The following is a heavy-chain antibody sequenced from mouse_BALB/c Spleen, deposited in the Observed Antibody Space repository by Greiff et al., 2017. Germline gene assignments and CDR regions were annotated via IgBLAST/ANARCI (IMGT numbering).Heavy chain of an antibody. CDR3: ARRAVRGGAWYFDV. Sequence: VQLQQSGAELMKPGASVKISCKATGYTFSSYWIEWVKQRPGHGLEWIGEILPGSGITNYNEKFKGKATFTADTSSNTAYMQLSSLTSEDSAVYYCARRAVRGGAWYFDVWGAGTTVTVSS. V-gene: IGHV1-9*01. D-gene: IGHD2-14*01. CDR2: ILPGSGIT. CDR1: GYTFSSYW. J-gene: IGHJ1*01.